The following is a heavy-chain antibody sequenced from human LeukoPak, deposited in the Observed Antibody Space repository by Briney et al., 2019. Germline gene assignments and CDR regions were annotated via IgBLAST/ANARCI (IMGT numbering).Heavy chain of an antibody. Sequence: PGRSLRLSCTASGFTFGDYAMSWVRQAPGHGLEWVGFVRSNAYGGTTEYAASVKGRFTISRDDSKSIAYLQMNSLKTEDTAVYYCTRDPSVGTEYYYGMDVWGQGTTVTVSS. J-gene: IGHJ6*02. CDR2: VRSNAYGGTT. CDR3: TRDPSVGTEYYYGMDV. D-gene: IGHD5-12*01. CDR1: GFTFGDYA. V-gene: IGHV3-49*04.